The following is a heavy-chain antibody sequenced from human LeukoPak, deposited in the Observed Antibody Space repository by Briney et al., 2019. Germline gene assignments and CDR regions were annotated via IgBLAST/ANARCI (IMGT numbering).Heavy chain of an antibody. CDR3: AKGVDYCSGGSCPADY. Sequence: GRSLGLSCAASGFTFSSYAMHWVRQAPGKGLEWVAVISYDGSNKYYADSVKGRFTISRDNSKNTLYLQMNSLRAEDTAVYYCAKGVDYCSGGSCPADYWGPGTLVTVSS. CDR2: ISYDGSNK. D-gene: IGHD2-15*01. CDR1: GFTFSSYA. J-gene: IGHJ4*02. V-gene: IGHV3-30-3*01.